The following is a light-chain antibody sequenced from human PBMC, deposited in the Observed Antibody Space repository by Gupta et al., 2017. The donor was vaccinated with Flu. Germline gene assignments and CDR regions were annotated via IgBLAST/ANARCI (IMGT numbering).Light chain of an antibody. CDR1: ESINKYI. CDR3: HQDKTSPYT. V-gene: IGKV3-20*01. Sequence: LSPRERGTRSCRPGESINKYIFGWYQQQRGQDPRVLIYGKSRRAIGMPDRFRGGGSGTDFTLTIDRLEPEECGLYYCHQDKTSPYTFGQETKMEIK. CDR2: GKS. J-gene: IGKJ2*01.